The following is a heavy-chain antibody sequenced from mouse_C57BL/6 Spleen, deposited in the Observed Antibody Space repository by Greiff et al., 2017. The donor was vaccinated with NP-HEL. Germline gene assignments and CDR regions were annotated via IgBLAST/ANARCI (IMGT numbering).Heavy chain of an antibody. CDR2: ISDGGSYT. J-gene: IGHJ3*01. Sequence: EVQLVESGGGLVKPGGSLKLSCAASGFTFSSYAMSWVRQTPEKRLEWVATISDGGSYTYYPDNVKGRFTISRDNAKNNLYLQMSHLKSEDTAMYYCARDYYDYDGFAYWGQGTLVTVSA. CDR1: GFTFSSYA. V-gene: IGHV5-4*01. D-gene: IGHD2-4*01. CDR3: ARDYYDYDGFAY.